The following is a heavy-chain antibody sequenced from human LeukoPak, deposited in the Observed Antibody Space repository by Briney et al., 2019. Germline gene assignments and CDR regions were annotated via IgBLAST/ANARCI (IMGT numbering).Heavy chain of an antibody. CDR1: GYTXSDYY. V-gene: IGHV1-2*02. Sequence: ASVKVSCKASGYTXSDYYMHWVRQAPGQGLEWMGWINPNSGGTNYAQKFQGRVTITRDTSISTAYMELSRLRSDDTAVYYCAVPAGTGVHNSWGQGTLVTVSS. CDR3: AVPAGTGVHNS. J-gene: IGHJ4*02. D-gene: IGHD7-27*01. CDR2: INPNSGGT.